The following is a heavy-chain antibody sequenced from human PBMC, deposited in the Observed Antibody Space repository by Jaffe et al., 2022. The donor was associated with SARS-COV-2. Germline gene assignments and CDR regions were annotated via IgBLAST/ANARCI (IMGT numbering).Heavy chain of an antibody. D-gene: IGHD1-26*01. CDR2: IFHSGST. V-gene: IGHV4-39*01. CDR1: AGSIRSSSYY. CDR3: ARVRYGSNIYYYYFMDV. Sequence: QLQLQESGPGLVKPSETLSLTCTVSAGSIRSSSYYWGWIRQPPGKGLEWIGSIFHSGSTYYSPSLKNRVTISVDTSKNQFSLNLSSVTAADTAVYYCARVRYGSNIYYYYFMDVWGKGTTVTVSS. J-gene: IGHJ6*03.